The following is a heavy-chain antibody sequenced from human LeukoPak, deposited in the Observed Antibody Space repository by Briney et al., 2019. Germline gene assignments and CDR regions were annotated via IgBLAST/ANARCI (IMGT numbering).Heavy chain of an antibody. D-gene: IGHD3-22*01. Sequence: ASVTVSFTSSVYTFTGYYIHWVRQAPGQGLEWMGWINPNSGGTNYAQKFQGRVTMTRDTSISTAYMELSRLTSDDSAVYYCASGYYDSSGYVDDWGQGTLVTVSS. J-gene: IGHJ4*02. CDR3: ASGYYDSSGYVDD. CDR1: VYTFTGYY. V-gene: IGHV1-2*02. CDR2: INPNSGGT.